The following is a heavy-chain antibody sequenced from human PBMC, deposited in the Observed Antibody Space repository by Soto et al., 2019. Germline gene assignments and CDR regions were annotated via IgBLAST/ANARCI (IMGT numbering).Heavy chain of an antibody. CDR3: VRQAGGASTPGDDY. D-gene: IGHD2-15*01. CDR2: VNPDTGDT. Sequence: QVQLVQSGAEVTKPGASVKVSCKASGYTFVAFDIAWVRQASGQGLEWVGWVNPDTGDTAYKREFQGRLYRTRDTSINTVYMELSSLTPDYTAMSFGVRQAGGASTPGDDYWGQGTLVTFSP. J-gene: IGHJ4*02. V-gene: IGHV1-8*01. CDR1: GYTFVAFD.